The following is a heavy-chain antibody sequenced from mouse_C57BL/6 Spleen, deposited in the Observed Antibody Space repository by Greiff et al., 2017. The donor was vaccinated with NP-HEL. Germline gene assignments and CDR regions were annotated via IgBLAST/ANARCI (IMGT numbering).Heavy chain of an antibody. D-gene: IGHD2-2*01. J-gene: IGHJ4*01. CDR3: ARDRLMVTTVMDY. Sequence: EVKLVESGGGLVKPGGSLKLSCAASGFTFSSYAMSWVRQTPEKRLEWVATISDGGSYTYYPDNVKGRFTISRDNAKNNLYLQMSHLKSEDTAMYYCARDRLMVTTVMDYWGQGTSVTVSS. CDR2: ISDGGSYT. V-gene: IGHV5-4*01. CDR1: GFTFSSYA.